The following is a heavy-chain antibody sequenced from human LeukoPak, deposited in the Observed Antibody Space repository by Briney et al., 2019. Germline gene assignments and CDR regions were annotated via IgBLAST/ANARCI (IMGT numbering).Heavy chain of an antibody. CDR3: ARGGYYDSSDYYTFDY. J-gene: IGHJ4*02. V-gene: IGHV4-31*03. CDR1: GGSITSGGYY. Sequence: SQTLSLTCTVSGGSITSGGYYWTWIRQHPGQGLEWIGYIYYSGSTHYNPSLKSRVTMSVDTSKNQFSLKLSSVTAADTAVYYCARGGYYDSSDYYTFDYWGQGALVTVSS. CDR2: IYYSGST. D-gene: IGHD3-22*01.